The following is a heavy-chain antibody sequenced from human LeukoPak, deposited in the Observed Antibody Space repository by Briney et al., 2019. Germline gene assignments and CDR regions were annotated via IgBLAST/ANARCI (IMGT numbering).Heavy chain of an antibody. CDR3: ARTESGSVGVAFDI. Sequence: ASVKVSCKASGYTFTGYYMHWVRQAPGQGLEWMGWINPNSGGTNYAQKFQGWVTMTRDTSISTAYMELSRLRSDDTAVYYCARTESGSVGVAFDIWGQGTMVTVSS. D-gene: IGHD1-14*01. CDR1: GYTFTGYY. CDR2: INPNSGGT. V-gene: IGHV1-2*04. J-gene: IGHJ3*02.